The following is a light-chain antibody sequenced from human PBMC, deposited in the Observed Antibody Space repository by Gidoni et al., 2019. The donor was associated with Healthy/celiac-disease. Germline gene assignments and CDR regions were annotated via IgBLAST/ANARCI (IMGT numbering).Light chain of an antibody. J-gene: IGKJ4*01. V-gene: IGKV3-11*01. CDR1: QSVSSY. CDR3: QQRSNWPFLT. Sequence: EIVLTQSPATLSLSPVERATLSCSASQSVSSYLEWYQQKPGQATSLLIYDSSNRATGIPARLSGSGSGTDFTLTISSIEPEDFAVYYCQQRSNWPFLTFGGGTKVEIK. CDR2: DSS.